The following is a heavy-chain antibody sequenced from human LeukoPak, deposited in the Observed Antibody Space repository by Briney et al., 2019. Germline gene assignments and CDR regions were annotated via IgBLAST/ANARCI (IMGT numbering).Heavy chain of an antibody. CDR1: GFTFSSHG. D-gene: IGHD3-16*01. V-gene: IGHV3-23*01. J-gene: IGHJ4*02. CDR3: AREVRGDYFDF. CDR2: ISGSGDYT. Sequence: PGGSLRLSCAASGFTFSSHGMSWVRQAPGKGLEWVSTISGSGDYTYYADSVKGRFTISRDNSKNTLYLQMNSLRADDTAVYYCAREVRGDYFDFWGQGTLVTVSS.